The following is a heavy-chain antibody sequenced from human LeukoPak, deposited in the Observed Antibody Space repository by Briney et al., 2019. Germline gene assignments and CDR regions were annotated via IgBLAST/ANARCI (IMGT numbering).Heavy chain of an antibody. J-gene: IGHJ4*02. CDR3: ARGDRVAMVRGVIITT. CDR2: IIPILGIA. CDR1: GGTFSSYA. Sequence: SVKVSCKASGGTFSSYAISWVRQAPGQGLEWMGRIIPILGIANYAQKFQGRVTITADKSTSTAYMELSSLRSEDTAVYYCARGDRVAMVRGVIITTWGQGTLVTVSS. D-gene: IGHD3-10*01. V-gene: IGHV1-69*04.